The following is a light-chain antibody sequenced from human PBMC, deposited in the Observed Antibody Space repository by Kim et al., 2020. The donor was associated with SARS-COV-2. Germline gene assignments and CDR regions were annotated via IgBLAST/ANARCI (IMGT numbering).Light chain of an antibody. CDR2: HDS. J-gene: IGLJ3*02. CDR3: QAWDSSTWV. Sequence: SYELTQPPSVSVSPGQTASITCSGVKLGDKYACWYQQKPGQSPVLVIYHDSKRPSGIPERFSGSHSGTTATLTISGTQAMDEADYYCQAWDSSTWVFGGG. CDR1: KLGDKY. V-gene: IGLV3-1*01.